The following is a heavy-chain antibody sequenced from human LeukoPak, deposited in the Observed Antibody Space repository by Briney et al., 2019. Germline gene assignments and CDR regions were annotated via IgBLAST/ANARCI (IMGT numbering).Heavy chain of an antibody. CDR2: IYYTGIT. J-gene: IGHJ4*02. Sequence: SETLSLTCTVSGASITSSNYYWLWLRQPPGKGLEWIGSIYYTGITYYNLSLKSRVTISVDTSKYQCSLRLSSVTAADTAVYYCARGLNYGGGGYYFDSWGPGTLVTVSS. V-gene: IGHV4-39*07. CDR1: GASITSSNYY. D-gene: IGHD2-21*01. CDR3: ARGLNYGGGGYYFDS.